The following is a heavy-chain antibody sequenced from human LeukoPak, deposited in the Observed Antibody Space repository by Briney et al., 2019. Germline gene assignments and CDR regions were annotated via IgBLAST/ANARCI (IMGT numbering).Heavy chain of an antibody. CDR2: IYYSGST. Sequence: PSETLSLTCTVSGGSISSGDYYWSWIRQHPGKGLEWIGYIYYSGSTYYNPSLKSRVTISVDTSKNQFSLKLSSVTAADTAVYYCARGGPDSSGWYYYYYGMDVWGQGTTVTVSS. V-gene: IGHV4-31*03. CDR3: ARGGPDSSGWYYYYYGMDV. J-gene: IGHJ6*02. CDR1: GGSISSGDYY. D-gene: IGHD6-19*01.